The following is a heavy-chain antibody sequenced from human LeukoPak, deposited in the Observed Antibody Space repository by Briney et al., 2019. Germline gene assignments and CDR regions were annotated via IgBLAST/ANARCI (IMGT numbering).Heavy chain of an antibody. V-gene: IGHV3-7*01. CDR2: IKQDGSEK. D-gene: IGHD3-22*01. J-gene: IGHJ1*01. CDR3: ARVANPWYYDSSGYYTPEYFQH. CDR1: GFTFSSYW. Sequence: GGSLRLSCAASGFTFSSYWMSWVRQAPGKGLEWVANIKQDGSEKYYVDSVKGRFTISRDNAKYSLYLQMNSLRAEDTAVYYCARVANPWYYDSSGYYTPEYFQHWGQGTLVTVSS.